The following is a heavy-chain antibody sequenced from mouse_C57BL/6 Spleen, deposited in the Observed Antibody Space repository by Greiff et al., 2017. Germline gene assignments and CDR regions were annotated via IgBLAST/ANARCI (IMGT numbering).Heavy chain of an antibody. CDR1: GYTFTDYE. J-gene: IGHJ2*01. CDR3: TRPGSSPDY. Sequence: VKLMESGAELVRPGASVTLSCKASGYTFTDYEMHWVKQTPVHGLEWIGAIDPETGGTAYNQKFKGKAILTADKSSSTAYMELRSLTSEDSAVYYCTRPGSSPDYWGQGTTLTVSS. V-gene: IGHV1-15*01. CDR2: IDPETGGT. D-gene: IGHD1-1*01.